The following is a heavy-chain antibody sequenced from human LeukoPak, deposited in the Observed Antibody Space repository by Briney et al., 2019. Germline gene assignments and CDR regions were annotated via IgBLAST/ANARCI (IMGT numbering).Heavy chain of an antibody. J-gene: IGHJ4*02. CDR3: ARGGYCSSTSCYRYFDY. V-gene: IGHV4-39*07. CDR1: GGSISSSSYY. CDR2: IYYSGST. Sequence: SETLSLTCTVSGGSISSSSYYWGWIRQPPGKGLEWIGSIYYSGSTYYNPSLKSRVTISVDTSKNQFSLKLSSVTAADTAVYYCARGGYCSSTSCYRYFDYWGQGTLVTVSS. D-gene: IGHD2-2*01.